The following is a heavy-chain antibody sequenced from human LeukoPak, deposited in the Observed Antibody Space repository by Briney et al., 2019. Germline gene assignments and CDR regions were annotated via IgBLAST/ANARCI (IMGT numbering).Heavy chain of an antibody. Sequence: GASVKVSCKASGYTFTSYDINWVRHATGQGLEWMGWMNPNSGNTGCAQKFQGRVTMTRNTSISTAYMELSSLRSEDTAVYYCARLTYYDFWSGYYRHYMDVWGKGTTVTVSS. CDR3: ARLTYYDFWSGYYRHYMDV. J-gene: IGHJ6*03. V-gene: IGHV1-8*01. D-gene: IGHD3-3*01. CDR1: GYTFTSYD. CDR2: MNPNSGNT.